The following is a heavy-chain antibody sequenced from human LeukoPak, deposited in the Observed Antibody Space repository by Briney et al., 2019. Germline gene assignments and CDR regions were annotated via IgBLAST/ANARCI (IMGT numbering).Heavy chain of an antibody. Sequence: GGSLRLSCAASGFTFSSYAMSWVRQAPGKGLEWVSAISGSGGSTYYADSVKGRFTISRDNSRTTVFLHMNSLRAEDTAVYYCAKSLDYDEYVPDYWGQGTLVTVSS. J-gene: IGHJ4*02. D-gene: IGHD4-17*01. CDR2: ISGSGGST. CDR1: GFTFSSYA. V-gene: IGHV3-23*01. CDR3: AKSLDYDEYVPDY.